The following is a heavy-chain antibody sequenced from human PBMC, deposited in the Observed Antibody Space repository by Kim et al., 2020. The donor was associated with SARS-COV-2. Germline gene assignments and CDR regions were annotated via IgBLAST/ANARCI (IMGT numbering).Heavy chain of an antibody. CDR1: GGSFSGYY. J-gene: IGHJ3*02. D-gene: IGHD4-4*01. CDR2: INHSGST. Sequence: SETLSLTCAVYGGSFSGYYWSWIRQPPGKGLEWIGEINHSGSTNYNPSLKSRVTISVDTSKNQFSLKLSSVTAADTAVYYCARGLDYNRAFDIWGQGTMV. CDR3: ARGLDYNRAFDI. V-gene: IGHV4-34*01.